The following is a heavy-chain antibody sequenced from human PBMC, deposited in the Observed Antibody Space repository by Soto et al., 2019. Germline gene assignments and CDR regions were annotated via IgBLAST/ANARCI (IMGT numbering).Heavy chain of an antibody. J-gene: IGHJ6*03. CDR2: ISYNSANT. Sequence: EVQLVESGGGLAQTGTSLRLSCAASGFSFDDYAMHWVRQGPGKGLEWGSGISYNSANTGNADSVRGRFTISRDNAKKSLYLEMNSLRPEDTALYYCAKAAGRNYYGSLGYMDVWGKGTTVTVSS. CDR3: AKAAGRNYYGSLGYMDV. V-gene: IGHV3-9*01. CDR1: GFSFDDYA. D-gene: IGHD3-10*01.